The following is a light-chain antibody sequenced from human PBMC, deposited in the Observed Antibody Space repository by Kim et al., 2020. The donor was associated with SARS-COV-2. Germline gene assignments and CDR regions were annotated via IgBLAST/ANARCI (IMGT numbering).Light chain of an antibody. CDR3: QQYKNWPHT. V-gene: IGKV3-15*01. Sequence: SGSPGERAPPSCRASLSVGLNLAWYQQRSGQAPRLLIYGGSIRATCIPARFSGSVSGTELTLTISSLQSEDFAVYYCQQYKNWPHTFGQGTKLEI. CDR2: GGS. CDR1: LSVGLN. J-gene: IGKJ2*01.